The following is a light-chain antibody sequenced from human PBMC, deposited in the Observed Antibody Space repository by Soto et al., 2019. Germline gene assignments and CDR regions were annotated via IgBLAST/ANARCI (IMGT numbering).Light chain of an antibody. V-gene: IGLV1-44*01. Sequence: QSVLTQPPSASGTPGQRVTISCSGSSSNIGSNTVNWYQQLPGTAPKLLIYSNNQRASGVPDRFSGSKSGTSASLAISSLQSEDEADYYCAAWDDSRNGWVIGGGTKLTV. CDR3: AAWDDSRNGWV. CDR1: SSNIGSNT. CDR2: SNN. J-gene: IGLJ3*02.